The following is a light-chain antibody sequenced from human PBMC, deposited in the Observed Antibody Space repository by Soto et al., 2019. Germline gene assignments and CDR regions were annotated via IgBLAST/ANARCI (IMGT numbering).Light chain of an antibody. V-gene: IGKV3-11*01. J-gene: IGKJ5*01. CDR1: QSVNIY. CDR2: DAS. Sequence: EIVLTQSPATLSLSPGERATLSCRASQSVNIYLAWYQQKPGQAPRLLIYDASNRATGIPARFSGSGSETAFTLTISSLEPEDFAVYYCQQRRSWPITFGQGTRLEMK. CDR3: QQRRSWPIT.